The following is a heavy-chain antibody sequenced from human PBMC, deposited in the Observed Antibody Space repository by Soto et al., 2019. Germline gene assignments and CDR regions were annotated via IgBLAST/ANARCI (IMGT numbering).Heavy chain of an antibody. V-gene: IGHV4-59*08. J-gene: IGHJ5*02. CDR3: EMKKTTLYICFAP. Sequence: SETLSLTCTVSGGSIRGYYWSWIRQTPGKGLEWIGHIYYTGSTNYNPSLKSRVTISVDTSKNQFYLKLSSVTAADTAMYYCEMKKTTLYICFAPWGQGTQATV. D-gene: IGHD3-16*01. CDR2: IYYTGST. CDR1: GGSIRGYY.